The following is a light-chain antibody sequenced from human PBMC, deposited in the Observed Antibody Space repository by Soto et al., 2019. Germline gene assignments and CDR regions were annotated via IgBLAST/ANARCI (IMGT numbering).Light chain of an antibody. CDR3: QQFGRSSWT. CDR2: AAS. V-gene: IGKV3-20*01. J-gene: IGKJ1*01. CDR1: QSVSSSD. Sequence: EIVLTQSPGTLSLSPGERATLSCRASQSVSSSDLAWYQQKPGQAPRLLIYAASSRATGIPDRFSGSGSGTDFTLTISRLEPEDFGVYYCQQFGRSSWTFGQGTKVEMK.